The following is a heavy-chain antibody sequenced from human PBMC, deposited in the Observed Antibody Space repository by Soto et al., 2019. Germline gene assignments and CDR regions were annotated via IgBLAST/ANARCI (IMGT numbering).Heavy chain of an antibody. D-gene: IGHD3-3*01. CDR3: AKSYDFWSGPFDY. CDR1: GFTYSSYA. Sequence: GGSLRLSCAASGFTYSSYAMAWVRQAPGKGLEWVSAISGSGGDTYYADSVQGRFIISRDNSMNTLYLQMSSLRVEDTAVYYCAKSYDFWSGPFDYWGPGTLVTVSS. CDR2: ISGSGGDT. J-gene: IGHJ4*02. V-gene: IGHV3-23*01.